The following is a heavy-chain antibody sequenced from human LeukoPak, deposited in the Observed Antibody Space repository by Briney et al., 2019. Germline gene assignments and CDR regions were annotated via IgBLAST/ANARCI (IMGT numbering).Heavy chain of an antibody. CDR2: IKQDGSEK. Sequence: GGSLRLSCAASGFTFSDYWMSWVRQAPGKGLEWVANIKQDGSEKYYVDSVKGRFTISRDNAKNSLYLQMNSLRAEDTAVYYCAREGIMVRGVIKFHDYYYMDVRGKGTTVTVSS. CDR3: AREGIMVRGVIKFHDYYYMDV. CDR1: GFTFSDYW. D-gene: IGHD3-10*01. J-gene: IGHJ6*03. V-gene: IGHV3-7*01.